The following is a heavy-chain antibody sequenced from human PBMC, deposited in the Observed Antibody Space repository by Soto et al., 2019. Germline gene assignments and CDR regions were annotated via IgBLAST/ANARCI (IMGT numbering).Heavy chain of an antibody. CDR1: GCPFSSYR. Sequence: PGGSLRLSCAASGCPFSSYRMTWVRQAPGKGLEWVSSISSSSSYIYYADSVKGRFTISRDNAKNSLYLQMNSLIAEDTAMYYCAKDLVGDSSSWEFNGMDVLGQGTTVTVS. D-gene: IGHD6-13*01. J-gene: IGHJ6*02. CDR3: AKDLVGDSSSWEFNGMDV. V-gene: IGHV3-21*01. CDR2: ISSSSSYI.